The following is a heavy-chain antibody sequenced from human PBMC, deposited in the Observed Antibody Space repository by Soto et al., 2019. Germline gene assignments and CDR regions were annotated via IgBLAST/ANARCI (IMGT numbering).Heavy chain of an antibody. CDR3: AKYYGDYGRYYYYYGMDV. V-gene: IGHV3-23*01. J-gene: IGHJ6*02. CDR2: ISGSGGGT. D-gene: IGHD4-17*01. CDR1: GFTFSSYA. Sequence: GESLKISCAASGFTFSSYAMSWVRQAPGKGLEWVSAISGSGGGTYYADSVKGRFTISRDNSKNTLYLQMNSLRAEDTAVYYCAKYYGDYGRYYYYYGMDVWGQGTTVTVS.